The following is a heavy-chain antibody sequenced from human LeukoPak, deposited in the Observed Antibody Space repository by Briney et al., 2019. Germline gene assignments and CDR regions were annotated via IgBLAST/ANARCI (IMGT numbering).Heavy chain of an antibody. J-gene: IGHJ4*02. V-gene: IGHV3-23*01. CDR1: GFTFSNYA. CDR3: AKVEGLRYFDWLLRGPYYFDY. CDR2: IGGSGSTT. Sequence: GGSLRLSCAASGFTFSNYAMSWVRQAPGKGLEWVSAIGGSGSTTYYADSVKGRFTISRDNSENTLYLQMNSLRAEDTAVYYCAKVEGLRYFDWLLRGPYYFDYWGQGTLVTVSS. D-gene: IGHD3-9*01.